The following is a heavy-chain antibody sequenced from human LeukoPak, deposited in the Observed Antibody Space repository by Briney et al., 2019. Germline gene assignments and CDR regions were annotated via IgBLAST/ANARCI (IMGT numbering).Heavy chain of an antibody. J-gene: IGHJ4*02. D-gene: IGHD3-3*01. CDR3: ARDERVSRDFDN. Sequence: GGSLRLSCAASGFTFSSYGMPWVRQAPGKGLEWVAVIWYDGSNKYYADSVKGRFTISRDNSKNTLYLQMNSLRAEDTAVYYCARDERVSRDFDNWGQGTLVTVSS. CDR1: GFTFSSYG. CDR2: IWYDGSNK. V-gene: IGHV3-33*01.